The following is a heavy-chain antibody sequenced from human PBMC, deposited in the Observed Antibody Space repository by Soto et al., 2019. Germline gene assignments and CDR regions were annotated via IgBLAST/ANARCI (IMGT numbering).Heavy chain of an antibody. V-gene: IGHV3-30*18. CDR1: GFTFSSYG. CDR3: AKGDTPLFDP. J-gene: IGHJ5*02. Sequence: QVQLVESGGGVVQPGRSLRLSCAASGFTFSSYGMHWVRQAPGKGLEWVAVISYDGSNKYYADSVKGRFTISRDNSKNTLYLQMISLRAEDTAVYYCAKGDTPLFDPWGQGTLVTVSS. CDR2: ISYDGSNK. D-gene: IGHD5-18*01.